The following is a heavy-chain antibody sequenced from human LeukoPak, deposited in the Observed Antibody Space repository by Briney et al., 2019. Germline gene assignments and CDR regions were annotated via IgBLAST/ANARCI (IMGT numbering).Heavy chain of an antibody. CDR2: IYYSGST. D-gene: IGHD4-17*01. CDR3: ARAPHYGRDDI. CDR1: GGSISSGDYY. V-gene: IGHV4-30-4*08. J-gene: IGHJ3*02. Sequence: PSQTLSLTCTVSGGSISSGDYYWSWIRQPPGKGLEWIGYIYYSGSTYYNPSLKSRITISIDTSKNQFSLKLSSVTAADTAVYYCARAPHYGRDDIWGQGTMVTVSS.